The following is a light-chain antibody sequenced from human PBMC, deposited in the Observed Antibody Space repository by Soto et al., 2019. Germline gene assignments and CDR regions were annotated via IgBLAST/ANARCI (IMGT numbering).Light chain of an antibody. J-gene: IGLJ2*01. CDR2: DVS. V-gene: IGLV2-14*03. Sequence: QSVLTQPASVSGSPGQSITISCTGTSSDIGAYNYVSWYQQHPGRVPKVILYDVSSRPSGISNRFSGSKSGNTASLTISGRQPEDEADYFCCSYAASTTPLVFGGGTKVTVL. CDR3: CSYAASTTPLV. CDR1: SSDIGAYNY.